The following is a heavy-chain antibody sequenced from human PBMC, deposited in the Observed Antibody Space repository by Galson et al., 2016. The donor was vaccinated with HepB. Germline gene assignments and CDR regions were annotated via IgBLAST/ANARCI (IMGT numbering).Heavy chain of an antibody. CDR2: IYYSGIT. J-gene: IGHJ4*02. Sequence: TLSLTCTVSGGSISSGNYYWSWIRQHPGKGLEWIGYIYYSGITYYNWSLKSRVTISIDTSKNQFSLRLNSVTAADTAVYYCARKSPYALFDYWGQGTLVTVSS. CDR1: GGSISSGNYY. D-gene: IGHD2-2*01. CDR3: ARKSPYALFDY. V-gene: IGHV4-31*03.